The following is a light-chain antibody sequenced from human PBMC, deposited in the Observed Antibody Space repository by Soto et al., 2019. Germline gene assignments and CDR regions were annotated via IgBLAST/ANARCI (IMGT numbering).Light chain of an antibody. CDR2: AAS. CDR1: QSVISKY. CDR3: QQDGSSRTWT. V-gene: IGKV3-20*01. Sequence: EVVFTQSPATVSLSPGVRVTLSCRASQSVISKYLAWYQQRPRQAPRLLIYAASSRATGIPDRFSGSGSGTDFTLCISSLEPEDFAVYYWQQDGSSRTWTFGHVTKVVMK. J-gene: IGKJ1*01.